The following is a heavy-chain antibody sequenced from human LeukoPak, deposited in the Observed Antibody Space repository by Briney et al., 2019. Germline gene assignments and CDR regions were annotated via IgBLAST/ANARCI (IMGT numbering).Heavy chain of an antibody. CDR1: GFTFNSYA. CDR3: AKAPTGYCSGGSCYHFDY. Sequence: PGASLRLSCAASGFTFNSYAMSWVRQAAGKGLEWVSAISGSGGNTYYADSVKGRFTISRDNSKNTLYLQMNSLRAEDTAVYYCAKAPTGYCSGGSCYHFDYWGQGTQVTVSS. CDR2: ISGSGGNT. V-gene: IGHV3-23*01. D-gene: IGHD2-15*01. J-gene: IGHJ4*02.